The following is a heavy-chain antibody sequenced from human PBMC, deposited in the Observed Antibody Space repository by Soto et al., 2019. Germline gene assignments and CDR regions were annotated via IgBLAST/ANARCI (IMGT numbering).Heavy chain of an antibody. Sequence: GESLKISCKASGYDFTNYWIAWVRQTPGRGLEWMGMIYPGDSDIRYNPSFRGRVTISADKPITSAFVQWGSLTASDSAIYYCARFRAPRRQLISMSFHLWGLGTLVTVSS. D-gene: IGHD6-13*01. CDR3: ARFRAPRRQLISMSFHL. CDR2: IYPGDSDI. CDR1: GYDFTNYW. J-gene: IGHJ4*03. V-gene: IGHV5-51*01.